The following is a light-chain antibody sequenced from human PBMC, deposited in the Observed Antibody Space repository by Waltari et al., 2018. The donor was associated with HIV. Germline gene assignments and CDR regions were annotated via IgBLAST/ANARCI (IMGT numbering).Light chain of an antibody. V-gene: IGLV3-9*02. Sequence: SYELTQPLSVSVALGQTARITCGGKNIGYKSVHWYQQKTGQAPVLVIYNDKYWTSGIPERFAGSKSGNTATLTITGAQAGDEADYFCQVWDTTTVFGGGTNLTVL. CDR1: NIGYKS. CDR3: QVWDTTTV. J-gene: IGLJ2*01. CDR2: NDK.